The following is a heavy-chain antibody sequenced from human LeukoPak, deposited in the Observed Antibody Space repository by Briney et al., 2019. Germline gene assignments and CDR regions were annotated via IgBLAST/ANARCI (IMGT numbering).Heavy chain of an antibody. V-gene: IGHV3-23*01. CDR1: GFTVSNSY. D-gene: IGHD4-17*01. Sequence: GGSLRLSCAASGFTVSNSYMTWVRQAPGKGLEWVSAISGSGGSTYYADSVKGRFTISRDNSKNTLYLQMNSLRAEDTAVYYCAKVHDYGDYVDYFDYWGQGTLVTVSS. CDR3: AKVHDYGDYVDYFDY. CDR2: ISGSGGST. J-gene: IGHJ4*02.